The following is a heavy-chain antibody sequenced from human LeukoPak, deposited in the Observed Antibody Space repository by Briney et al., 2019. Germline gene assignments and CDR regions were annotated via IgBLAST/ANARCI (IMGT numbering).Heavy chain of an antibody. V-gene: IGHV1-2*02. J-gene: IGHJ6*02. CDR1: GYTFTGYY. CDR3: ARSRGTMVRGVIKSYYYYGMDV. D-gene: IGHD3-10*01. CDR2: INPNSGGT. Sequence: ASVKVSCKASGYTFTGYYMHWVRQAPGQGPEWMGWINPNSGGTNYAQKFQGRVTMTRDTSISTAYMELSRLRSDDTAVYYCARSRGTMVRGVIKSYYYYGMDVWGQGTTVTVSS.